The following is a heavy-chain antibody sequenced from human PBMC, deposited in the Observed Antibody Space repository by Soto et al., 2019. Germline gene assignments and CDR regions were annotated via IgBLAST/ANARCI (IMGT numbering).Heavy chain of an antibody. CDR3: AKDMLAVAGYAFDI. Sequence: GGSLRLSCAASGFTFDDYAMHWVRQAPGKGLEWVSGISWNSGSIGYADSVKGRFTISRDNAKNSLYLQMNSLRAEDTALYYCAKDMLAVAGYAFDIWGQGTMVTVSS. D-gene: IGHD6-19*01. V-gene: IGHV3-9*01. J-gene: IGHJ3*02. CDR2: ISWNSGSI. CDR1: GFTFDDYA.